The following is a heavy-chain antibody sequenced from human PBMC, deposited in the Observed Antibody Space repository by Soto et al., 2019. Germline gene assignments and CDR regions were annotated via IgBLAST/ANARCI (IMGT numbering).Heavy chain of an antibody. CDR1: GFTFSSYW. Sequence: EVQLVESGGGLVQPGGSLRLSCAASGFTFSSYWMSWVRQAPGKGLEWVDNIKQDGSEKYYVDSVKGRFTISRDNAKNSLYLQMNSLTAEDTAVYYCASLYCSGGSCYDYWGQGTLVTVSS. CDR3: ASLYCSGGSCYDY. D-gene: IGHD2-15*01. J-gene: IGHJ4*02. CDR2: IKQDGSEK. V-gene: IGHV3-7*01.